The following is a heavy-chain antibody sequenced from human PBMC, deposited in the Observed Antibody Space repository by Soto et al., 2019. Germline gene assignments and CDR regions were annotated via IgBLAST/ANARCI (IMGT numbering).Heavy chain of an antibody. CDR3: ARDGWELPSLVWFDP. Sequence: GASVKVSCKAPGYTFTSYGISWVRQAPGQGLEWMGWISAYNGNTNYAQKLQGRVTMTTDTSTSTAYMELRSLRSDDTAVYYCARDGWELPSLVWFDPWGQGTLVTVSS. J-gene: IGHJ5*02. CDR1: GYTFTSYG. CDR2: ISAYNGNT. D-gene: IGHD1-26*01. V-gene: IGHV1-18*01.